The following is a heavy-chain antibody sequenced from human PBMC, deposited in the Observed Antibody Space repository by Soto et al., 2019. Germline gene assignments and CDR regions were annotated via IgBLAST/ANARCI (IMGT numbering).Heavy chain of an antibody. Sequence: EVQLVESGGGLVKAGGSLRLSCAASGFTFSSYSMNWVRQAPGKGLEWVSSISSSSSYIYYADSVKGRFTISRDNAKNSLYLQMNSLRAEDTAVYYYARAGIAVAGTVYMDVWGKGTTVTVSS. D-gene: IGHD6-19*01. CDR1: GFTFSSYS. CDR3: ARAGIAVAGTVYMDV. CDR2: ISSSSSYI. J-gene: IGHJ6*03. V-gene: IGHV3-21*01.